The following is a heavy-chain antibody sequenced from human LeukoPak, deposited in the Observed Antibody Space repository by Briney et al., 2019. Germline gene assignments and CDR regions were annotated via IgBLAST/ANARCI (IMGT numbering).Heavy chain of an antibody. CDR1: GFTFSSYG. D-gene: IGHD1-7*01. Sequence: GGSLRLSCAASGFTFSSYGMHWVRQAPGKGLEWVAVISYDGSNKYYADSVKGRFTISRDNSKNTLYLQMSSLRAEDTAVYYCAKVETGTTSGTYYYGMDVWGQGTTVTVSS. J-gene: IGHJ6*02. CDR2: ISYDGSNK. V-gene: IGHV3-30*18. CDR3: AKVETGTTSGTYYYGMDV.